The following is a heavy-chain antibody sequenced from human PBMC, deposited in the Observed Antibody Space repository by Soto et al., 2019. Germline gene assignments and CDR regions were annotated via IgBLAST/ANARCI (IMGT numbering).Heavy chain of an antibody. CDR2: IHPGESDT. Sequence: GESLKISCRSSGYMFTTYWIHWVRQMPGKGLEWMGSIHPGESDTRYSPSFQGRVTISADKSITTAYLQWSSLKASDTAMYYCARHEATYYNFYGMDVGAQGTTVTVSS. CDR3: ARHEATYYNFYGMDV. V-gene: IGHV5-51*01. J-gene: IGHJ6*02. CDR1: GYMFTTYW.